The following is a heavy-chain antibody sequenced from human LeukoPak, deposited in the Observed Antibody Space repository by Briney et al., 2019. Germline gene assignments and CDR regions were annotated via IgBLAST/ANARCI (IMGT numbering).Heavy chain of an antibody. CDR2: IIPIFGTA. CDR1: GGAFSSYA. D-gene: IGHD6-6*01. CDR3: ARSARPEGYYYYYMDV. J-gene: IGHJ6*03. V-gene: IGHV1-69*06. Sequence: ASVKVSCKASGGAFSSYAISWVRQAPGQGLEWMGGIIPIFGTANYAQKFQGRVTITADKSTSTAYMELSSLRSEDTAVYYCARSARPEGYYYYYMDVWGKGTTVTVSS.